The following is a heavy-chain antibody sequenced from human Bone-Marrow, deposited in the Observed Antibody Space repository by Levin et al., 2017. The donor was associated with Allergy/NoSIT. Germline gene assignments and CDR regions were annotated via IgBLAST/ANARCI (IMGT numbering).Heavy chain of an antibody. J-gene: IGHJ4*02. CDR1: GFTFSTYA. CDR3: AATKWFGEHYDY. V-gene: IGHV3-23*01. CDR2: ISDSGDST. Sequence: HTGGSLRLSCAASGFTFSTYAMTWVRQAPGKGLEWVSSISDSGDSTFYADSVKGRFTISRDNSKNTLYLQMNTLRAEDTAVYYCAATKWFGEHYDYWGQGTLVTVSS. D-gene: IGHD3-10*01.